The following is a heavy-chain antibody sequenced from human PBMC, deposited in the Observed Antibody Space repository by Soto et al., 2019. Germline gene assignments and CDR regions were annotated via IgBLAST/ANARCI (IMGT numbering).Heavy chain of an antibody. J-gene: IGHJ4*02. CDR1: GFTFSSYG. Sequence: QVQLVESGGGVVQPGRSLRLSCAASGFTFSSYGMHWVRQAPGKGLEWVAVISYDGSNKYYADSVKGRFTISRDNSKNTLYLQMNSLRAEDTAVYYGAKDLGYCSGGSCHLFDYGGQGPLVTVSS. V-gene: IGHV3-30*18. CDR3: AKDLGYCSGGSCHLFDY. D-gene: IGHD2-15*01. CDR2: ISYDGSNK.